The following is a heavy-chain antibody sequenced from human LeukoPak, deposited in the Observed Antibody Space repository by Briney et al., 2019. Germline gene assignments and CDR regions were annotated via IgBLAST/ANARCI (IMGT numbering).Heavy chain of an antibody. CDR2: INPDTGGA. Sequence: GASVKVSCKAPGYTFTGYYMHWVRQAPGQGLEWMGCINPDTGGANLAQKFQDRVTMTRDTSMSTASMDLSRLRSDDTAVYYCARMYKYDFWSGYYPWYHFDFWGQGTLVTVSS. V-gene: IGHV1-2*02. J-gene: IGHJ4*02. CDR3: ARMYKYDFWSGYYPWYHFDF. D-gene: IGHD3-3*01. CDR1: GYTFTGYY.